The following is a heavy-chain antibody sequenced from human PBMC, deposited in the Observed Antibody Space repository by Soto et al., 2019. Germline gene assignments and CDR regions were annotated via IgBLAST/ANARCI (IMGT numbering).Heavy chain of an antibody. CDR2: IIPIFGTA. CDR1: GGTFSSYA. V-gene: IGHV1-69*12. D-gene: IGHD3-16*01. J-gene: IGHJ4*02. Sequence: QVQLVQSGAEVKKPGSSVKVSCKASGGTFSSYAISWVRQAPGQGLEWMGGIIPIFGTANYAQKFQGRVTITADEATGTAYMDLSSLRSEDTAVYYCAREDGGGRYFDYWGQGTLVTVSS. CDR3: AREDGGGRYFDY.